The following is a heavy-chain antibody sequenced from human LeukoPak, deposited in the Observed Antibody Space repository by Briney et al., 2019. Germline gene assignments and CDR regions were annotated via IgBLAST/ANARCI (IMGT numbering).Heavy chain of an antibody. CDR3: AKDKNIVVVTAIFDY. CDR2: INSDGSST. CDR1: GFTFSSYW. J-gene: IGHJ4*02. D-gene: IGHD2-21*02. V-gene: IGHV3-74*01. Sequence: GGSLRLSCAASGFTFSSYWMHWVRQAPGKGLVWVSRINSDGSSTSYADSVKGRFTISRDNAKNTLYLQMNSLRAEDTAVYYCAKDKNIVVVTAIFDYWGQGTLVTVSS.